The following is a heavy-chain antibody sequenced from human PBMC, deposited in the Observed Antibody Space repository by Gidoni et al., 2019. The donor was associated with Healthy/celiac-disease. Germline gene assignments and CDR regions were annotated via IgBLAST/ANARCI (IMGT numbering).Heavy chain of an antibody. CDR1: GFTFDHYA. CDR2: ISWNRGSI. CDR3: AKDTARFDYYDSSGLDY. V-gene: IGHV3-9*01. J-gene: IGHJ4*02. Sequence: EVQLVESGGGLVQPGRSLRLSCAASGFTFDHYAMHWVRQAPGKGLVWGSCISWNRGSIGYADSVKGRFTISRDNAKNSMYLQMNSLRAEDTALYYCAKDTARFDYYDSSGLDYWGQGTLVTVSS. D-gene: IGHD3-22*01.